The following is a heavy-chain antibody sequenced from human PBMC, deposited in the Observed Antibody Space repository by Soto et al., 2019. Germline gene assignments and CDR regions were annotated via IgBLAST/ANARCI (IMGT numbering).Heavy chain of an antibody. Sequence: PSETLSLTCAVYGGSFSGYYWSWIHQPPGKGLEWIGEINHSGGTNYNPSLKSRVTISVDTSKNQFSLKLSSVTAADTAVYYCARAPHYYGSGSPRKGYYYYYMDVWGKGTTVTVSS. V-gene: IGHV4-34*01. CDR3: ARAPHYYGSGSPRKGYYYYYMDV. CDR2: INHSGGT. CDR1: GGSFSGYY. D-gene: IGHD3-10*01. J-gene: IGHJ6*03.